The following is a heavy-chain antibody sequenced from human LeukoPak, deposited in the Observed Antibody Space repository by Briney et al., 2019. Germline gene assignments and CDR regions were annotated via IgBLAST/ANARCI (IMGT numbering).Heavy chain of an antibody. Sequence: PSETLSLTCAVYGGSFSGYYWSWIRQPPGKGLEWIGEINHSGSTNYNPSLKGRVTISVDTSKNQFSLKLSSVTAADTAVYYCARSMVRGVINGYWGQGTLVTVSS. J-gene: IGHJ4*02. CDR1: GGSFSGYY. CDR3: ARSMVRGVINGY. D-gene: IGHD3-10*01. V-gene: IGHV4-34*01. CDR2: INHSGST.